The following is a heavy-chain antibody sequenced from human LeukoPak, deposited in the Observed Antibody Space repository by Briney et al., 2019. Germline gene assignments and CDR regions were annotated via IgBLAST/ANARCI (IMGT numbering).Heavy chain of an antibody. CDR3: ARDYYDSKGFGY. J-gene: IGHJ4*02. CDR2: IYYSGST. V-gene: IGHV4-59*01. Sequence: PSETLSLTCTVSGGSISSYYWSWIRRPPGKGLEWIGYIYYSGSTNYNPSLKSRVTISVDTSKNQFSLKLSSVTAADTAVYYCARDYYDSKGFGYWGQGTLVTVSS. D-gene: IGHD3-22*01. CDR1: GGSISSYY.